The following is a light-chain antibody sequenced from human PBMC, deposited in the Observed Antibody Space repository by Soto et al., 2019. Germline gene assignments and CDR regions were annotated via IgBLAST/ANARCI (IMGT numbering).Light chain of an antibody. Sequence: QSVLTQPASVSGSPGQSITIFCTGTSSDIGAYNFVSWYQQHPGKAPKLMLYDVNIRPSGVSNRFSGSKSGNTASLTISGLQAEDEADYYCTSWTTSTTMIFGGGTKLTV. J-gene: IGLJ2*01. CDR1: SSDIGAYNF. V-gene: IGLV2-14*03. CDR2: DVN. CDR3: TSWTTSTTMI.